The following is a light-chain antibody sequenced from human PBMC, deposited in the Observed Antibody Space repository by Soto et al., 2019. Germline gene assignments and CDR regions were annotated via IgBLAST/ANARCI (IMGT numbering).Light chain of an antibody. Sequence: QSALTQPRSVSGSPGQSVTISCTGTSSDVGGYNYVSWYQQHPGEAPRLMVYDVSKRPSGVPDRFSGSRSGSTASLTISGLLADDEADYYCCSYAGSSVFGVGTKLTVL. J-gene: IGLJ2*01. CDR1: SSDVGGYNY. CDR3: CSYAGSSV. V-gene: IGLV2-11*01. CDR2: DVS.